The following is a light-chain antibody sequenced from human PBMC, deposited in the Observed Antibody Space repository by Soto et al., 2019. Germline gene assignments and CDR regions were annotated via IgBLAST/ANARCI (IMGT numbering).Light chain of an antibody. CDR2: DVS. CDR3: SSYTRSSTL. Sequence: ALTQPASVSGSPGQSITISCTGTSSDVGGYNYVSWYQQLPGKAPKLMIYDVSNRPSGVSNRFSGSKSGNTASLTISGLQAEDEADYYCSSYTRSSTLFGTGTKVTV. J-gene: IGLJ1*01. V-gene: IGLV2-14*01. CDR1: SSDVGGYNY.